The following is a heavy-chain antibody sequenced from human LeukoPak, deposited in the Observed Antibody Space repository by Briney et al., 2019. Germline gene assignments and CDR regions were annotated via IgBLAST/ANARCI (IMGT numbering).Heavy chain of an antibody. CDR3: ARGRMIDRISSYMDA. V-gene: IGHV4-34*01. Sequence: SETLSLTCAVYGGSFSGYYWSWIRQPPGKGLEWIGEINHSGSTNYNPSLKSRVTISVDTSKNQFSLKLSSVTAADTAVYYCARGRMIDRISSYMDAWGKGTTVTVSS. CDR2: INHSGST. CDR1: GGSFSGYY. J-gene: IGHJ6*03. D-gene: IGHD2/OR15-2a*01.